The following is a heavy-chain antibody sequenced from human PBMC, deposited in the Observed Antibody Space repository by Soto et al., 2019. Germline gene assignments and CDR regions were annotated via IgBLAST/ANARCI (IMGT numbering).Heavy chain of an antibody. D-gene: IGHD2-15*01. CDR2: ISGSGGST. CDR1: GFTFSSYA. J-gene: IGHJ4*02. CDR3: AKGPYCSGGSCYSHYFDY. Sequence: PGGSLRLSCAASGFTFSSYAMSWVRQAPGKGLEWVSAISGSGGSTYYADSVKGRFTISRDNSKNTLYLQMNSLRAEDTAVYYCAKGPYCSGGSCYSHYFDYWGQGTLVTVSS. V-gene: IGHV3-23*01.